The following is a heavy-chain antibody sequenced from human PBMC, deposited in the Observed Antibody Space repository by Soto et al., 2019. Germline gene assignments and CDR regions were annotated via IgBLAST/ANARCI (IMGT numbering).Heavy chain of an antibody. CDR3: ARLRSVDLGELSTYYYYYYMDV. CDR2: IYYSGST. D-gene: IGHD3-16*02. J-gene: IGHJ6*03. V-gene: IGHV4-39*01. CDR1: GGSISSSSYY. Sequence: SETLSLTCTVSGGSISSSSYYWGWIRQPPGKGLEWIGSIYYSGSTYYNPSLKSRVTISVDTSKNQFSLKLSSVTAADTAVYYCARLRSVDLGELSTYYYYYYMDVWGKGTTVTVSS.